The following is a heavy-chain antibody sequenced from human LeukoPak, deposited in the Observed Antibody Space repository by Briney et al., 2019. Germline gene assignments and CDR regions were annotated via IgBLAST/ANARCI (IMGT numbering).Heavy chain of an antibody. CDR3: ARDKNGVFDI. CDR1: GFTFSDSY. V-gene: IGHV3-11*04. D-gene: IGHD3-3*01. J-gene: IGHJ3*02. Sequence: PGGSLRLSCAAPGFTFSDSYMSWIRQVPGKGLEWVSSISSGSTYIYNADSVQGRFTISRDNAKNSLFLLVNSLRAEDTAVYYCARDKNGVFDIWGQGTMVTVSS. CDR2: ISSGSTYI.